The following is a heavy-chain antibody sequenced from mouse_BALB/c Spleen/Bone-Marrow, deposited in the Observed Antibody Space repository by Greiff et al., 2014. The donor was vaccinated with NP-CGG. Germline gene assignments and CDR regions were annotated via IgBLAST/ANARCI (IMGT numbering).Heavy chain of an antibody. J-gene: IGHJ2*01. V-gene: IGHV3-2*02. D-gene: IGHD2-4*01. Sequence: EVQLQQSGPGLVKPSQSLSLTCTVTGYSITSDHAWNWIRQFPGNKLEWMGCISYSGSTSYNPSLKGRISITRDTSKNQFFLQLNSVTAEDTATYYCTRYDYDGVDYWGQGTTLTVSS. CDR1: GYSITSDHA. CDR2: ISYSGST. CDR3: TRYDYDGVDY.